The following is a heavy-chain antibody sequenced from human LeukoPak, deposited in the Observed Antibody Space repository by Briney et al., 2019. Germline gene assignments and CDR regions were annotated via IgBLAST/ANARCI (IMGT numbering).Heavy chain of an antibody. Sequence: GGSLRLSCAASGFTFSSYAMHWVRQAPGKGLEWVAVISYDGSNKYYADSVKGRFTISRDNSKNTLYLQMNSLRAEDTAVCYCAREGAGAYFDYWGQGTLVTVSS. J-gene: IGHJ4*02. CDR3: AREGAGAYFDY. D-gene: IGHD1-26*01. V-gene: IGHV3-30*04. CDR2: ISYDGSNK. CDR1: GFTFSSYA.